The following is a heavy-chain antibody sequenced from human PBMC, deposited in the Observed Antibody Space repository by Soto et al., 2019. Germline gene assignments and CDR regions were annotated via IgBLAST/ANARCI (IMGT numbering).Heavy chain of an antibody. CDR1: GGSISSGDYY. J-gene: IGHJ6*02. V-gene: IGHV4-30-4*01. Sequence: SETLSLTCTVSGGSISSGDYYWSWIRQPPGKGLEWIGYIYYSGSTYYNPSLKSRVTISVDTSKNQFSLKLSSVTAADTAVYYCARGFSSSSIEDYYYYGMDLWGQGTTVTVSS. D-gene: IGHD6-6*01. CDR3: ARGFSSSSIEDYYYYGMDL. CDR2: IYYSGST.